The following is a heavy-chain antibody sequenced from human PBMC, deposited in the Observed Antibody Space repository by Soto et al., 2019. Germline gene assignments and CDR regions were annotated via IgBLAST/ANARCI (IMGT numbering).Heavy chain of an antibody. CDR3: ARDEGGFFDY. J-gene: IGHJ4*02. V-gene: IGHV3-33*01. D-gene: IGHD3-16*01. CDR1: GFTFSSYG. CDR2: IWYDGSNK. Sequence: QVQLVESGGGVVQPGRSLRLSCAASGFTFSSYGMHWVRQAPGKGLEWVAVIWYDGSNKYYADSVKGRFTISRDNSKNPLYLQMNSLRAEDTAVYYCARDEGGFFDYWGQGTLVTVSS.